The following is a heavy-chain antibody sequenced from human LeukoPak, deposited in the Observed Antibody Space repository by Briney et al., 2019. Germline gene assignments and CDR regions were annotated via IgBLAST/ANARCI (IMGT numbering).Heavy chain of an antibody. D-gene: IGHD6-13*01. CDR1: GFTFSRYA. CDR2: ISYDGSNK. V-gene: IGHV3-30*04. CDR3: ARSAAAGFSYYSYYLDV. J-gene: IGHJ6*03. Sequence: GGSLRLSCAASGFTFSRYAMHWVRQAPGKGLEWVAVISYDGSNKYYADSVKGRFTISRDNSKNTLYLQMNSLRAEDTAVYYCARSAAAGFSYYSYYLDVWGKGTTVTIFS.